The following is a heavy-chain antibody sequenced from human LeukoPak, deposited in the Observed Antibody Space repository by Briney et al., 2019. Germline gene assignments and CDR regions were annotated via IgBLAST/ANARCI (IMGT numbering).Heavy chain of an antibody. CDR2: ISYDGSNK. D-gene: IGHD6-13*01. J-gene: IGHJ4*02. V-gene: IGHV3-30*18. Sequence: GGSLRLSCAASGFTFSSYAMSWVRQAPGKGLEWVAVISYDGSNKYYADSVKGRFTISRDNSKNTLYLQMNSLRAEDTAVYYCAKADSSSWYLLGGWGEGTLVTVSS. CDR1: GFTFSSYA. CDR3: AKADSSSWYLLGG.